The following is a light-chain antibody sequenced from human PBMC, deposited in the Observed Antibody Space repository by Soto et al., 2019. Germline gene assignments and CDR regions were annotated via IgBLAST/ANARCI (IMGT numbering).Light chain of an antibody. J-gene: IGLJ2*01. V-gene: IGLV1-44*01. CDR1: SSNIGSNT. CDR3: EAWDDSLNGPV. CDR2: SNN. Sequence: QSVLTQPPSASGTPGQRVTLSCSGSSSNIGSNTVKWYQQLPGTAPKLFMYSNNQRPSGVPDRFSGSKSGTSASLAISGLQSEDEADYYCEAWDDSLNGPVFGGGTKLTVL.